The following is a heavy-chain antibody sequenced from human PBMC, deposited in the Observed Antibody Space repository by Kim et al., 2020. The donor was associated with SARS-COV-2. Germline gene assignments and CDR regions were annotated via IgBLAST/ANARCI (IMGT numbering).Heavy chain of an antibody. CDR2: ISGDGGTT. CDR3: AKGVAAAVIRYFHH. D-gene: IGHD6-13*01. V-gene: IGHV3-43*02. J-gene: IGHJ1*01. CDR1: GFTFDDYA. Sequence: GGSLRLSCAASGFTFDDYAMHWVRQAPGKGLEWVSLISGDGGTTNYADSVKGRFTISRDNSKNSLYLQLNSLRIEDTALYYCAKGVAAAVIRYFHHWGQGTLVTVSS.